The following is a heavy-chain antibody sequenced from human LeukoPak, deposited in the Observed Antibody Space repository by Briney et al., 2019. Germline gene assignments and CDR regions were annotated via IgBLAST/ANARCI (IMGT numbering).Heavy chain of an antibody. Sequence: ASVKVSCKASGYTFTSYYMHWVRQAPGQGLEWMGIINPSGGSTSYAQKFQGRVTITRNTSISTAYMELSSLRSEDTAVYYCARGQDSSSWYRYYYYYMDVWGKGTTVTVSS. CDR2: INPSGGST. CDR3: ARGQDSSSWYRYYYYYMDV. D-gene: IGHD6-13*01. CDR1: GYTFTSYY. V-gene: IGHV1-46*01. J-gene: IGHJ6*03.